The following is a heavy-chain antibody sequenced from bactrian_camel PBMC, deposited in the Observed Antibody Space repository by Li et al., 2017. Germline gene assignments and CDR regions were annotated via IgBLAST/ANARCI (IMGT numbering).Heavy chain of an antibody. V-gene: IGHV3S55*01. CDR3: AAPCTVDASY. D-gene: IGHD1*01. J-gene: IGHJ4*01. CDR1: GYC. Sequence: HVQLVESGGGSVQAGGSLRLSCAASGYCVGWSRQAPGKEREGVASMWIDGSTSYANSVKGRFTISKDSATNTLYLQMNSLKPEDTAMYYCAAPCTVDASYRGQGTQVTVS. CDR2: MWIDGST.